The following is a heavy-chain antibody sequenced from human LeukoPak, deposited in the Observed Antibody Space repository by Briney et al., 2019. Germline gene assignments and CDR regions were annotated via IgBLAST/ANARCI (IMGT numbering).Heavy chain of an antibody. D-gene: IGHD1-26*01. CDR3: ATATGSYYTGFRWFDP. CDR2: IYYSEST. J-gene: IGHJ5*02. CDR1: GGSISSYY. Sequence: SETLSLTCTVSGGSISSYYWSWIRQPPGKGLEWIGYIYYSESTNYNPSLKSRVTISVDTSKNQFSLKLSSVTAADTAVYYCATATGSYYTGFRWFDPWGQGTLVTVSS. V-gene: IGHV4-59*01.